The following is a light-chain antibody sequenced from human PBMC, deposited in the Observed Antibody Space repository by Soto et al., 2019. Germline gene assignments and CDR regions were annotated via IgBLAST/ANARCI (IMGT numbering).Light chain of an antibody. CDR1: SANSGRNY. V-gene: IGLV1-47*01. CDR2: KND. Sequence: QSVLTQPPSASGTPGQRVTSSCSGSSANSGRNYVYWYQQFPGTAPKLLIYKNDQRSSGVPERFSGSTSGTSASLAISGLRSEDEADYFCAAWDDYLRGVLFGGGTKLTVL. CDR3: AAWDDYLRGVL. J-gene: IGLJ2*01.